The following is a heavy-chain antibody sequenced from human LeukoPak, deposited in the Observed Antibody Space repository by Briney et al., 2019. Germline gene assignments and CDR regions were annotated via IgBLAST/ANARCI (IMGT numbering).Heavy chain of an antibody. CDR1: GGSISGYSYY. CDR2: IYHSGST. J-gene: IGHJ2*01. CDR3: ARERVRDVAADISWYFDL. Sequence: SETLSLTCTVSGGSISGYSYYWGWIRQPPGKGLEWIGSIYHSGSTYYNPSLKSRVTISVDTSKKDFSLKLSSVTAADTAVYYCARERVRDVAADISWYFDLWGRGALVTVSS. V-gene: IGHV4-39*07. D-gene: IGHD6-13*01.